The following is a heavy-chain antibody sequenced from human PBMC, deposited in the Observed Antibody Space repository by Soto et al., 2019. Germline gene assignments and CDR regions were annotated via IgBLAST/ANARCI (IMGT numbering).Heavy chain of an antibody. D-gene: IGHD2-15*01. CDR2: IIPIFGTA. Sequence: ASVKVSCKASGGTFSSYAISWVRQAPGQGLEWMGGIIPIFGTANYALKFQGGVTITADESTSTAYMELSSLRSKDTAVYYCPRDLRAGYCSGGSCSLGMDVWGQGTTVTVSS. CDR3: PRDLRAGYCSGGSCSLGMDV. CDR1: GGTFSSYA. V-gene: IGHV1-69*13. J-gene: IGHJ6*02.